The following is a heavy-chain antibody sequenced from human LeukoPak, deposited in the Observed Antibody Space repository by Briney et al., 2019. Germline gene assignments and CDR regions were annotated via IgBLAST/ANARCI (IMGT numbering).Heavy chain of an antibody. Sequence: PGGSLRLSCAASGFTVSSNYMSWVRQAPGKGLEWVSVIYSGGSTYYADSVKGRLTISRDNSKNTLYLQMNSLRAEDTAVYYCARDLDDYDFWSGYYSPRAADYWGQGTLVTVSS. V-gene: IGHV3-66*01. J-gene: IGHJ4*02. CDR1: GFTVSSNY. CDR2: IYSGGST. CDR3: ARDLDDYDFWSGYYSPRAADY. D-gene: IGHD3-3*01.